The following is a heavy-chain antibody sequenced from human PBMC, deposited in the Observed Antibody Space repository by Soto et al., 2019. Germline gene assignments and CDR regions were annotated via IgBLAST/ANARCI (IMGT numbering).Heavy chain of an antibody. J-gene: IGHJ4*02. CDR1: GYNFTSYW. Sequence: ESLKISCKGSGYNFTSYWIGWVRQLPGKGLEWMGIIYPGDHETRYSPSFHGKVTISADRSINTAYLQWNSLEASDTAFYFCARSPRSSPYFDYWGQGALVTVSS. D-gene: IGHD6-13*01. CDR2: IYPGDHET. CDR3: ARSPRSSPYFDY. V-gene: IGHV5-51*01.